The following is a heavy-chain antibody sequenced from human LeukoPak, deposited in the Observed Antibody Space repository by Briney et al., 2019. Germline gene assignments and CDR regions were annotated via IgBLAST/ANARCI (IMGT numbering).Heavy chain of an antibody. CDR3: AREDYYGSGSFSNWFDP. CDR1: GYTFTNYD. Sequence: RASAKVSCKASGYTFTNYDINWVRQATGQGLEWMGWMNPHSANTGYSQKFQGRITMTWNTSISTAYKELSSLRSEDTAIYYCAREDYYGSGSFSNWFDPWGQGTLVTVSS. D-gene: IGHD3-10*01. J-gene: IGHJ5*02. CDR2: MNPHSANT. V-gene: IGHV1-8*01.